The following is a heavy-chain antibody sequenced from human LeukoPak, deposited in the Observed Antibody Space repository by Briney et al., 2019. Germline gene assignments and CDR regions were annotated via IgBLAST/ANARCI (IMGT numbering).Heavy chain of an antibody. CDR2: ISYDGSNK. CDR1: GFTFSSYG. V-gene: IGHV3-30*18. CDR3: AKGWSGMDV. J-gene: IGHJ6*02. Sequence: GGSLSLSCAASGFTFSSYGMHWVRQAPGKGLEWVAVISYDGSNKYYADSVKGRFTISRDNSKNTLYLQMNSLRAEDTAVYYCAKGWSGMDVWGQGTTVTVSS.